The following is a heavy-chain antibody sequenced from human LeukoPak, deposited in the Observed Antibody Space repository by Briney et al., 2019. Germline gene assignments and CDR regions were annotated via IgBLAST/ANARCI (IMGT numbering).Heavy chain of an antibody. D-gene: IGHD6-13*01. CDR1: GFTFSSYA. Sequence: GGSLRLSCAASGFTFSSYAMSWVRQAPGKGLEWVSAISGSGGSTYYVDSVKGRFTISRDNSKNTLYLQMNSLRAEDTAVYYCAKSVAAAGTKGPFDYWGQGTLVTVSS. J-gene: IGHJ4*02. CDR2: ISGSGGST. CDR3: AKSVAAAGTKGPFDY. V-gene: IGHV3-23*01.